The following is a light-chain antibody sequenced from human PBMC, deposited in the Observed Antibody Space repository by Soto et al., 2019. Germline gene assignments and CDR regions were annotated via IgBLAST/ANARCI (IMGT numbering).Light chain of an antibody. V-gene: IGKV3-11*01. J-gene: IGKJ5*01. Sequence: EIVLTQSPATLSLTPGERATLSCRASQSVSSYLAWYQQKPGQAPRLLIYDASNRATGIPARFSGSGSGTDFTLPISSLEPEDFEVYYCQQRSNWPPLYTFGQGTRLEIK. CDR3: QQRSNWPPLYT. CDR1: QSVSSY. CDR2: DAS.